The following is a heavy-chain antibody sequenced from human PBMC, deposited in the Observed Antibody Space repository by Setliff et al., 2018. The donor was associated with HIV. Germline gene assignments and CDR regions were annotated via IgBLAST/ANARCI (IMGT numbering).Heavy chain of an antibody. CDR2: IYWDGDT. V-gene: IGHV2-5*02. Sequence: SGPRGEPAQTLTLTCAFSGFSLATDGVGVGWIRQPPGKGPEWLALIYWDGDTRYNPSLESRLTITKDTSKNQVVLTMTNMDPVDTATYYCAHLKATHGSLAWGQGTLVTVSS. D-gene: IGHD5-12*01. J-gene: IGHJ5*02. CDR1: GFSLATDGVG. CDR3: AHLKATHGSLA.